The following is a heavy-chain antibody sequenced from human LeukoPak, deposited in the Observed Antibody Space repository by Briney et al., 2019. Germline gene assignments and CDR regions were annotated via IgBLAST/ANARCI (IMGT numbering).Heavy chain of an antibody. J-gene: IGHJ3*02. Sequence: PSETLSLTCTVSGGSISDYNWNWIRQPAGKGLEWLGRVYSSEITNYNPSLKSRATISVDKSNSQFSLKLTSVTAADTALYYCATSHLVAWLDAFDIWGQGTMVTVSS. CDR1: GGSISDYN. V-gene: IGHV4-4*07. CDR3: ATSHLVAWLDAFDI. D-gene: IGHD5-12*01. CDR2: VYSSEIT.